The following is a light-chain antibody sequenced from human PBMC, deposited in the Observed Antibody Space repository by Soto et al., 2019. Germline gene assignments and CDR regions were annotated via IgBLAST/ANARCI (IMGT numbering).Light chain of an antibody. V-gene: IGKV3-15*01. CDR3: KQRSNWPN. CDR1: QTINNN. Sequence: VMTHAPATLSVSPWEIATLSCSASQTINNNVAWYQLKDGQVPRLLIYGASTRATDVPARFSGSGSGKEFTLTISSLQSEDFAVYYCKQRSNWPNFGQGTRLEIK. J-gene: IGKJ5*01. CDR2: GAS.